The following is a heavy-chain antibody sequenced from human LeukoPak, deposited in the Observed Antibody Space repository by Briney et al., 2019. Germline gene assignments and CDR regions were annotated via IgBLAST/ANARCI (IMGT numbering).Heavy chain of an antibody. D-gene: IGHD2-15*01. Sequence: SGRSLRLSCAASGFTFSSDGMRWVREAPGKGLEGVANIKEDGSEKYYVDSVKGRFTISRDNAKNSLYLQMNSLRAEDTAVYYCARDQVSCSGGSCYTYYFDYWGQGTLVTVSS. CDR3: ARDQVSCSGGSCYTYYFDY. J-gene: IGHJ4*02. V-gene: IGHV3-7*01. CDR1: GFTFSSDG. CDR2: IKEDGSEK.